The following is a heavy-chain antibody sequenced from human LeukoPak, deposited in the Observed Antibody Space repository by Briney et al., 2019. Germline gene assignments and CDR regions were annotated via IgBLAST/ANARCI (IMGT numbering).Heavy chain of an antibody. CDR3: ARHERGGYATSWFDP. CDR1: GYTFTSYW. D-gene: IGHD2-8*01. Sequence: GESLKISCEGSGYTFTSYWITWVRQMPGKGLEWMGRIDPRDSYTRYSPSFQGQVTISADKSISTAYLQWSSLKASDTAMYYCARHERGGYATSWFDPWGQGTLVTVSS. J-gene: IGHJ5*02. CDR2: IDPRDSYT. V-gene: IGHV5-51*01.